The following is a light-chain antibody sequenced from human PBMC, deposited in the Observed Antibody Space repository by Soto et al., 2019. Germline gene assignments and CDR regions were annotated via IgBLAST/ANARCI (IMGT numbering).Light chain of an antibody. CDR1: SSDVGNSDY. V-gene: IGLV2-14*01. J-gene: IGLJ1*01. CDR3: ISFTTRATYV. Sequence: QSVLTQPASVSGSPGQSITISCTGTSSDVGNSDYVSWYQQHPGKVPKLMIYDVSNRPSGVSNRFSGSKSGNTASLTIPGLQAEDEADYYCISFTTRATYVFGTGTKVTV. CDR2: DVS.